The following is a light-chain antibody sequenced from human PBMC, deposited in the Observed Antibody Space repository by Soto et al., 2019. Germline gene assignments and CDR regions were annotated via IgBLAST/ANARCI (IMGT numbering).Light chain of an antibody. CDR2: KAS. CDR3: QHYNSYSEA. J-gene: IGKJ1*01. CDR1: QTISSW. Sequence: DIQMTQSPSTLSGSVGERVTITFLASQTISSWLACYQQKPGKAPKLLIYKASTLKSGVPSRFSRSGSGTEFTLTISSLQLDDFATYYCQHYNSYSEAFGQGTKVDIK. V-gene: IGKV1-5*03.